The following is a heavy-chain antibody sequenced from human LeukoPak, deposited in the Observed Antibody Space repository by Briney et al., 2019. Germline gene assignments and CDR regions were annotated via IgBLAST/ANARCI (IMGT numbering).Heavy chain of an antibody. D-gene: IGHD3-16*01. J-gene: IGHJ4*02. CDR3: AKDLVLGGTTGFDY. CDR2: KSWHSCSI. Sequence: GRCERLLYAASGFLYHDYAMHWVTGAWRKGLADVSDKSWHSCSIGYADSVKGRFTISRDNAKNSLYLQMNSLRAEDTALYYCAKDLVLGGTTGFDYWGQGTLVTVSS. V-gene: IGHV3-9*01. CDR1: GFLYHDYA.